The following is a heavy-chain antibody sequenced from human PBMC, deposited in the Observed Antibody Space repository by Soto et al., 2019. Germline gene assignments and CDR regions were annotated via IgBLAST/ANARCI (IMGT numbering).Heavy chain of an antibody. CDR2: IWYDGSNK. CDR1: GFLFNEYG. CDR3: ARWGCSGSNCNLNQRSFDL. Sequence: GGSLRLSCAAAGFLFNEYGMHWVRQAPGKGLEWVAVIWYDGSNKYYADSVRGRFTFSIDNSRNTMSLQMNSLRVEDTAIYYCARWGCSGSNCNLNQRSFDLWGQGTLVTVSS. V-gene: IGHV3-33*01. D-gene: IGHD2-15*01. J-gene: IGHJ4*02.